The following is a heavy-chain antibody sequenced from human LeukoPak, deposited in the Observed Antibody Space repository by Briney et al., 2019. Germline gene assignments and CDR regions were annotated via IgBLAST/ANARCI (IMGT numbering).Heavy chain of an antibody. V-gene: IGHV3-23*01. CDR2: ISGSGGST. CDR3: ANSPDGAFDY. J-gene: IGHJ4*02. CDR1: GITFSSYG. Sequence: RGSLRLSCAASGITFSSYGMSWVRQAPGKGLEWVSAISGSGGSTYYADSVKGRFTISRDNSKNTLYLQMNSLRAEDTAVYYCANSPDGAFDYWGQGTLVTVSS.